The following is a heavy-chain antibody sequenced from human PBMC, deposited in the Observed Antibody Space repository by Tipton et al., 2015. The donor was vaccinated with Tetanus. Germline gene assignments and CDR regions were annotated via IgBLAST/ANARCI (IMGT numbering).Heavy chain of an antibody. CDR1: GGSISSSSYY. V-gene: IGHV4-39*01. CDR2: IYYSGST. J-gene: IGHJ1*01. Sequence: TLSLTCTVSGGSISSSSYYWGWIRQPPGKGLEWIGSIYYSGSTYYNPSLKSRVTISVDTSKNQFSLKLSSVTAADTAVYYCARRPMGLEYFQHWGQGTLVTVSS. CDR3: ARRPMGLEYFQH.